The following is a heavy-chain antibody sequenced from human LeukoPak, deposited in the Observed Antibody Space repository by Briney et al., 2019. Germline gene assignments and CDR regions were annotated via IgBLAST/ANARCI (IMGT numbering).Heavy chain of an antibody. J-gene: IGHJ4*02. D-gene: IGHD3-10*01. V-gene: IGHV4-30-4*01. CDR2: IYYSGST. Sequence: PSETLSLTCTVSGGSISSGDYYWSWIRQPPGKGLERIGYIYYSGSTYYNPSLKSRVTISVDTSKNQFSLKLSSVTAADTAVYYCARAISDGSGSYYTGWGQGTLVTVSS. CDR3: ARAISDGSGSYYTG. CDR1: GGSISSGDYY.